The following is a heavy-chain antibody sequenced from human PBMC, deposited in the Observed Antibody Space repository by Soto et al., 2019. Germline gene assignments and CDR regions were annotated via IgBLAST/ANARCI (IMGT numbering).Heavy chain of an antibody. CDR3: ARGEGPITMIVVAAGAFDI. D-gene: IGHD3-22*01. Sequence: SVKVSCKASGGTFSSYAISWVRQAPGQGLEWMGGIIPIFGTANYAQKFQGRVTITADESTSTAYMELSSLRSEDTAVYYCARGEGPITMIVVAAGAFDIWGQGTMVTV. V-gene: IGHV1-69*13. J-gene: IGHJ3*02. CDR1: GGTFSSYA. CDR2: IIPIFGTA.